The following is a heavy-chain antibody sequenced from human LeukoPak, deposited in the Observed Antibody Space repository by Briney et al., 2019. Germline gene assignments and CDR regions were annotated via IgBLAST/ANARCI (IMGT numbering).Heavy chain of an antibody. V-gene: IGHV4-31*01. CDR3: ARGIYYYYGMDV. CDR2: IYYSGST. J-gene: IGHJ6*02. CDR1: GGSISSGGYY. Sequence: SETLSLTCTVSGGSISSGGYYWSWIRQHPGKGLEWIGYIYYSGSTNYNPSLKSQVTISVDTSKNQFSLKLSSVTAADTAVYYCARGIYYYYGMDVWGQGTTVTVSS.